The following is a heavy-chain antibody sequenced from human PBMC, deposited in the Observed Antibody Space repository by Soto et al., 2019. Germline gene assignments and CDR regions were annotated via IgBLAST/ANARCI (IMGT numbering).Heavy chain of an antibody. CDR1: GFTFSNAW. D-gene: IGHD5-18*01. V-gene: IGHV3-15*01. Sequence: GGSLRLSCAASGFTFSNAWMSWVRQAPGKGLEWVGRIKSKTDGGTTDYAAPVKGRFTISRDDSKNTLYLQMNSLKTEDTAVYYCTTDPYRTVDTAYNYWGQGTLVTVSS. CDR3: TTDPYRTVDTAYNY. CDR2: IKSKTDGGTT. J-gene: IGHJ4*02.